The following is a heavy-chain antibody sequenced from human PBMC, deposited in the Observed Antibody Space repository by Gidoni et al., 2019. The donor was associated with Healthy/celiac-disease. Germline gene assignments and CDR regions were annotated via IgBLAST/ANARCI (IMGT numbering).Heavy chain of an antibody. CDR2: IYYSGST. D-gene: IGHD2-2*01. J-gene: IGHJ4*02. CDR3: ARGPNRYCSSTSCYYFDY. CDR1: GGSIRSYY. Sequence: QVQLQESGPGLVKPSETLSLTCTVSGGSIRSYYWSWIRQPPGKGLEWIGYIYYSGSTNYNPSLKSRVTISVDTSKNQFSLKLSSVTAADTAVYYCARGPNRYCSSTSCYYFDYWGQGTLVTVSS. V-gene: IGHV4-59*01.